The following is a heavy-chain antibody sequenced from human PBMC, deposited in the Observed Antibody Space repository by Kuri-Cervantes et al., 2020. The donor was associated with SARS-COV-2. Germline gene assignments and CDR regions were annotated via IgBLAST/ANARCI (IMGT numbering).Heavy chain of an antibody. CDR3: ARAPVSGWGSYYYYYMDV. V-gene: IGHV1-2*02. Sequence: ASVKVSCKASGYTFTGYYMHWVRQAPGQGLEWMGWINPNSGGTNYAQKFQGRVTMTRDTSISTAYMELSRLRSDDTAVYYCARAPVSGWGSYYYYYMDVWGKGTTVTVSS. CDR1: GYTFTGYY. J-gene: IGHJ6*03. D-gene: IGHD6-19*01. CDR2: INPNSGGT.